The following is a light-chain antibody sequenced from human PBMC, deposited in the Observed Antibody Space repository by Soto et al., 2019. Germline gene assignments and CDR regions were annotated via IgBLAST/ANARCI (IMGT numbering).Light chain of an antibody. CDR2: GAS. J-gene: IGKJ1*01. V-gene: IGKV3-15*01. CDR3: QQYNGWPRT. Sequence: EVVMTQSPATLSVSPGERATLSCRASQSVSSNLAWYQQKPGQAPRLLIHGASTRATGIPARFSGSGSGTEFSLTISSLQSEDFAVYYCQQYNGWPRTFGQGTKV. CDR1: QSVSSN.